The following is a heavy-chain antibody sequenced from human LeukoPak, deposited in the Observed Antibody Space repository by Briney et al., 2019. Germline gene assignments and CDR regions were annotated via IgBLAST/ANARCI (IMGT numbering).Heavy chain of an antibody. CDR3: ARDQKWELLYYFDY. CDR2: ISYDGSNK. V-gene: IGHV3-30-3*01. J-gene: IGHJ4*02. D-gene: IGHD1-26*01. Sequence: PGGSLRLSCAASGFTFSSYAMHWVRQAPGKGLEWVAVISYDGSNKYYADSVKGRFTISRDNSKNTLYLQMNSLRAEDTAVYYCARDQKWELLYYFDYWGQGTLVTASS. CDR1: GFTFSSYA.